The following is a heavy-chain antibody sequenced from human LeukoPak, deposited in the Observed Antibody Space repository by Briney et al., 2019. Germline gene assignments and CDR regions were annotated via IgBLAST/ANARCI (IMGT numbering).Heavy chain of an antibody. Sequence: GGSLRLSCAASGFTFSDYYMSWIRQAPGKGLEWVSYISSSGSTIYYADSVKGRFTISRDNAKNSLYLQMNSLRAEDTAVYYCARDSRGLSYYDSRGYGVDYWGQGTLVTVSS. CDR1: GFTFSDYY. J-gene: IGHJ4*02. V-gene: IGHV3-11*04. CDR3: ARDSRGLSYYDSRGYGVDY. CDR2: ISSSGSTI. D-gene: IGHD3-22*01.